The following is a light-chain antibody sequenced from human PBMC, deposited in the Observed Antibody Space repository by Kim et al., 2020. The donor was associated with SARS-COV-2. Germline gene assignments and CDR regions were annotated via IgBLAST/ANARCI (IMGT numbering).Light chain of an antibody. J-gene: IGLJ2*01. Sequence: TVTISCSGRSSNIGSNTASWYQQVPGTAPKLLIYYDKERPSGVPDRFSGSKSGTSASLAITGLQSGDEADYYCAAWDDIQSGPVFGGGTQLTVL. CDR3: AAWDDIQSGPV. V-gene: IGLV1-44*01. CDR2: YDK. CDR1: SSNIGSNT.